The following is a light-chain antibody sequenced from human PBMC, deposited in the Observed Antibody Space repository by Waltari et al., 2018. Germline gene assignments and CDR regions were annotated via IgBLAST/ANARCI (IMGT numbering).Light chain of an antibody. J-gene: IGKJ1*01. CDR2: GAS. CDR3: QHYVRLPVT. CDR1: QSVGRS. V-gene: IGKV3-20*01. Sequence: EIVLTQSPGILSLSPGEGATLSCRASQSVGRSLAWYQQKPGQAPRLVIPGASNRATGIPDRFSGSGSGTDFSLTISRLEPEDFAVYYCQHYVRLPVTFGRG.